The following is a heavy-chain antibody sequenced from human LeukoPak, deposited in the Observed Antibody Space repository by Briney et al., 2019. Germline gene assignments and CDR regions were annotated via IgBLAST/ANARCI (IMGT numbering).Heavy chain of an antibody. D-gene: IGHD2-21*02. V-gene: IGHV5-51*01. CDR2: IYPRNSNT. CDR1: GYSFATYW. J-gene: IGHJ4*02. CDR3: ARLDSAGDWLY. Sequence: PGESLKISCQGAGYSFATYWIGWGRQLPGKGLEWMGIIYPRNSNTRYSPSFQGQVTISADTSINTAYLQWSTLKASDTAMYYCARLDSAGDWLYWGQGTLVTVSS.